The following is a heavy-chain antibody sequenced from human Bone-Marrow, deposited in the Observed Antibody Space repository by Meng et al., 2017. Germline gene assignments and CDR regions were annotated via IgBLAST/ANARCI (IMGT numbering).Heavy chain of an antibody. Sequence: QVQLQESGPGLVKPSPTLSLTGTVSGGSISSGGNYWSWIRQHSGKGLEWIGYIYYSGNTYYNPSLKSLVNISVDTSKNQFSLKVSSVTAADTAVYYCARGSTNWFDPWGQGILVTVSS. CDR2: IYYSGNT. CDR1: GGSISSGGNY. V-gene: IGHV4-31*01. J-gene: IGHJ5*02. CDR3: ARGSTNWFDP.